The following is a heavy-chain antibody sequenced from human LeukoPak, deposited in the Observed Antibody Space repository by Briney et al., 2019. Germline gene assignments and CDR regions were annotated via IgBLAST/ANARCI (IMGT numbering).Heavy chain of an antibody. Sequence: GGSLRLSCAASGFTFSSYAMSWVRQAPGKGLEWVSAISGSGGSTYYADSVKGRFTISRDNSENTLYLQMNSLRAEDTAVYYCAKIGGIVVVPAAHHDYWGQGTLVTVSS. D-gene: IGHD2-2*01. CDR1: GFTFSSYA. J-gene: IGHJ4*02. V-gene: IGHV3-23*01. CDR2: ISGSGGST. CDR3: AKIGGIVVVPAAHHDY.